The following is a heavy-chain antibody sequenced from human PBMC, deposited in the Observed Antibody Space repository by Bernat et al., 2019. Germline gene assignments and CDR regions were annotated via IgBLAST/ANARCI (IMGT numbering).Heavy chain of an antibody. V-gene: IGHV3-74*01. CDR1: GFTFSSYW. Sequence: EVQLVESGGGLVQPGGSLRLSCAASGFTFSSYWMHWVRQAPGKGLVWVSRINSDGSSTSYADSVKGRFTISRDNAKNTLYLQMNSLRAEDMAVYYCARDGLLWFGEFQGVDYWGQGTLVTVSS. J-gene: IGHJ4*02. CDR3: ARDGLLWFGEFQGVDY. D-gene: IGHD3-10*01. CDR2: INSDGSST.